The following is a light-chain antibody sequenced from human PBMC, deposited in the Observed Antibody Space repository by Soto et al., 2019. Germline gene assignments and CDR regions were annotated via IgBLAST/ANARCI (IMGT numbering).Light chain of an antibody. V-gene: IGKV3-15*01. CDR1: QSVSSN. J-gene: IGKJ5*01. CDR2: GAS. CDR3: QQYDNWPSIT. Sequence: VITQSPATLSVSLGERATLSCRASQSVSSNLAWYQLKPGQAPRLLIYGASTRATAVPARFTASGSATEFTLSISSLQSEDLAVYYCQQYDNWPSITFGQGTRLEIK.